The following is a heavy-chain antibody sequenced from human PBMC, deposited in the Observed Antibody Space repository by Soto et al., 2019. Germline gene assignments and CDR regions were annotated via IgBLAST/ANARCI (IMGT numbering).Heavy chain of an antibody. Sequence: SETLSHTCAVSGGSISSSNWWSRDRQPPGKGLEWIGEIYDSGWTNYNPYLKDRVNISVDKSKNQITLKLSSVTAADTAVYYCATDLASRSCCYARGLRFDYWGQGTLVTVSS. D-gene: IGHD2-15*01. CDR1: GGSISSSNW. CDR2: IYDSGWT. V-gene: IGHV4-4*02. J-gene: IGHJ4*02. CDR3: ATDLASRSCCYARGLRFDY.